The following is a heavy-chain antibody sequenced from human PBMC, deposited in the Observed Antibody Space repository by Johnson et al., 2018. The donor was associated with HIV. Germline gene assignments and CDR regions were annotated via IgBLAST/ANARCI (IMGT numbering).Heavy chain of an antibody. CDR2: IKQDGSEK. CDR1: GFTFSSYW. Sequence: MLLVESGGGLVQPGGSLRLSCAASGFTFSSYWMSWVRQAPGKGLEWVANIKQDGSEKYYVDSVKGRFTISRENAKNSLYLQMNSLRSEDTAVYYCARGRIYGAFAFDIWGQGTMVTVSS. J-gene: IGHJ3*02. D-gene: IGHD3-10*01. CDR3: ARGRIYGAFAFDI. V-gene: IGHV3-7*05.